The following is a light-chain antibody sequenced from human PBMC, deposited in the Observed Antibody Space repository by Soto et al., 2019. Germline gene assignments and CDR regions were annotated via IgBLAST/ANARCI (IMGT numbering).Light chain of an antibody. CDR2: RNN. V-gene: IGLV1-47*01. CDR1: SSNIGSNY. Sequence: QSVLTQPPSASGTPGQRVTISCSGSSSNIGSNYVYWYQQLPGTAPKLLIYRNNQRPSGVPDRFSGSKSGTSASLAISGLRSEDEADYYCAAWDDSLGGPVFGGGTKLTV. CDR3: AAWDDSLGGPV. J-gene: IGLJ2*01.